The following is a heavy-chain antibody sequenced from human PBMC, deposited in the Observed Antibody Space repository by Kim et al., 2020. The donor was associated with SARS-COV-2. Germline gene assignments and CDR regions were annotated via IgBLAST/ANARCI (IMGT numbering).Heavy chain of an antibody. Sequence: GNTNHNPALKSRITISVATAKTQFSLRLSYVTAADTAVYYCARVSRSSADWGQGTLVTVSS. D-gene: IGHD6-6*01. CDR2: GNT. CDR3: ARVSRSSAD. V-gene: IGHV4-59*01. J-gene: IGHJ4*02.